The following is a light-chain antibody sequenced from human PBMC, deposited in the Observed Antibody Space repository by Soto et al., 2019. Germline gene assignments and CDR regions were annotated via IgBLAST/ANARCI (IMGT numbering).Light chain of an antibody. CDR3: QQRRA. Sequence: EIVLTQSPATLSLSPGERATLSCRASQSVSSYLAWYQQKPGQAPRLLIYDASNRATGIPARFSGSGSGTDFTLTISSLEPEDFAVYYSQQRRAFGQGTKLDIK. CDR1: QSVSSY. V-gene: IGKV3-11*01. J-gene: IGKJ1*01. CDR2: DAS.